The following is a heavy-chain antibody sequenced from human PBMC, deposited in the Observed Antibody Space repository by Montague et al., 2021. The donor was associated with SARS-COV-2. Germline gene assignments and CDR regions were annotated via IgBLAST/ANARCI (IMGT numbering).Heavy chain of an antibody. D-gene: IGHD3-10*01. CDR1: GFTLSDYY. J-gene: IGHJ4*02. V-gene: IGHV3-11*01. CDR3: ARVLLGVSHGDY. Sequence: SLRPSCAASGFTLSDYYMSWIRQAPGKGLEWLSYISNTGLDIKYGDSVKGRFTVSRDIAKNTLYLQMDSLRAEDTAVYYCARVLLGVSHGDYWGQGTLVTVSS. CDR2: ISNTGLDI.